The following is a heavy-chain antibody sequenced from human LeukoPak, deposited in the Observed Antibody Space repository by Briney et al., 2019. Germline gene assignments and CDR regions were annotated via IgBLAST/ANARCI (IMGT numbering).Heavy chain of an antibody. Sequence: GASVTVSFKGAGGTFSSYAISWVRQAPGQGGEGMGGISAIFGRGNYTQKFQGRVTITTDESTSTAYMELSSLRSEDTAVYYCARGRQHYYGSGNAFDIWGQGPMVTVSS. D-gene: IGHD3-10*01. CDR3: ARGRQHYYGSGNAFDI. CDR2: ISAIFGRG. CDR1: GGTFSSYA. J-gene: IGHJ3*02. V-gene: IGHV1-69*05.